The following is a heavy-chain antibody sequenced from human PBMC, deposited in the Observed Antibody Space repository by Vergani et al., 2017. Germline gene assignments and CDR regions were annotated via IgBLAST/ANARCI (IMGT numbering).Heavy chain of an antibody. CDR3: ARDQLWSTMGLFDY. Sequence: QVQLQESGPGLVKPSETLSLTCTVSGGSISSYYWSWIRQPPGKGLEWIGYIYYSGSTNYNPSLKSRVTISVDTSKNQFSLKLSSVTAADTAVYYCARDQLWSTMGLFDYWGQGTLVTVSS. D-gene: IGHD5-18*01. CDR1: GGSISSYY. V-gene: IGHV4-59*01. CDR2: IYYSGST. J-gene: IGHJ4*02.